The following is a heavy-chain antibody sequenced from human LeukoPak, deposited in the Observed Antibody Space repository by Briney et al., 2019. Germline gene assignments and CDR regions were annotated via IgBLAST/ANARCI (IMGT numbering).Heavy chain of an antibody. CDR1: GYTFTSYG. Sequence: GASVKVSCKASGYTFTSYGISWVRQAPGQGLEWMGWMNPNSGNTNYAQKLQGRVTMTTDTSTSTAYMELRSLRSDDTAVYYCARVGLGGSCYAWGQGTLVTVSS. J-gene: IGHJ5*02. CDR3: ARVGLGGSCYA. D-gene: IGHD2-15*01. CDR2: MNPNSGNT. V-gene: IGHV1-18*01.